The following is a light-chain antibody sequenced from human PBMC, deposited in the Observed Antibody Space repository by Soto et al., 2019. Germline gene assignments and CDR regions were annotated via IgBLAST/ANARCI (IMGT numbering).Light chain of an antibody. Sequence: EIVMTQSPATLSVSPGERATLSCRASQSVSSNLAWYQQKPGQAPRLLIYGASTRATGIPARFSGSGSGTEFTLTISSLQSEDFATYSSQQYTPNSRTFGQGTKVDIK. CDR2: GAS. CDR3: QQYTPNSRT. J-gene: IGKJ1*01. CDR1: QSVSSN. V-gene: IGKV3-15*01.